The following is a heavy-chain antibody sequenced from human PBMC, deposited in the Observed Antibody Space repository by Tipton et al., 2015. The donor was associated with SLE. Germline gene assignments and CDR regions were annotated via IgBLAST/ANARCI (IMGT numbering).Heavy chain of an antibody. CDR2: IYYSGST. D-gene: IGHD3-22*01. CDR3: ARGGEYYDSSGYPLDY. CDR1: GYSISSGYY. V-gene: IGHV4-38-2*02. Sequence: TLSLTCTVSGYSISSGYYWGWIRQPPGKGLEWIGSIYYSGSTYYNPSLKSRVTISVDTSKNQFSLKLSSVTAADTAVYYCARGGEYYDSSGYPLDYWGQGTLVTVSS. J-gene: IGHJ4*02.